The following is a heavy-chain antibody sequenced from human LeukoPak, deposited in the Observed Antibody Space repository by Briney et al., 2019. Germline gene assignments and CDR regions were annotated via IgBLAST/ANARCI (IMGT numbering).Heavy chain of an antibody. CDR2: ISSSGSTI. J-gene: IGHJ4*02. CDR3: AKGWFGDLYFDY. CDR1: GFTFSSYE. Sequence: GGSLRLSCAASGFTFSSYEMNWVRQAPGKGLEWVSYISSSGSTIYYADSVKGRLTISRDNSKNTLYLQMNSLRAEDTAVYYCAKGWFGDLYFDYWGQGTLVTVSS. D-gene: IGHD3-10*01. V-gene: IGHV3-48*03.